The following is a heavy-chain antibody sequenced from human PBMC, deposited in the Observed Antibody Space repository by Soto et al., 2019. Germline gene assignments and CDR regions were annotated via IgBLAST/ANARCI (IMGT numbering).Heavy chain of an antibody. J-gene: IGHJ4*02. D-gene: IGHD2-2*01. CDR1: GASISTSSDF. CDR2: VYQSGTT. Sequence: SETLSLTCSVSGASISTSSDFWGWIRQAPGKGLEWIGNVYQSGTTRLNPSLKSRVSIFVDRSKNQFSLELNSATAAARAVYYCARQPESTSYFDYWGQGILVTVSS. CDR3: ARQPESTSYFDY. V-gene: IGHV4-39*01.